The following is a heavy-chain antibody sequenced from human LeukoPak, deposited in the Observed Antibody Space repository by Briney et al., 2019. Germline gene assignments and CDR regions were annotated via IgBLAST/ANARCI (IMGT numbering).Heavy chain of an antibody. CDR1: GGSISSYY. CDR3: ARDRGITMFRGVPSWFDP. CDR2: IYYSGST. V-gene: IGHV4-59*01. J-gene: IGHJ5*02. D-gene: IGHD3-10*01. Sequence: PSETLSLTCTVSGGSISSYYWSWIRQPPGKGLEWIGYIYYSGSTNYNPSLKSRVTISVDTSKNQFSLKLSSVTAADTAVYYCARDRGITMFRGVPSWFDPWGQGTLVTVSS.